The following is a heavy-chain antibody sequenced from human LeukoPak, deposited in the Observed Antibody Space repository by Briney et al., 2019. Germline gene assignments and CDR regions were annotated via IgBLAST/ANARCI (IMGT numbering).Heavy chain of an antibody. D-gene: IGHD2-15*01. CDR3: AREGVCYGSGGSCYAEGMFDY. J-gene: IGHJ4*02. V-gene: IGHV1-46*01. CDR2: INPSGGST. CDR1: GYTFTSYY. Sequence: ASVKVSCKASGYTFTSYYMHWVRQAPGQGLEWMGIINPSGGSTSYAQKFQGRVTMTRDTSTSTVYMELSSLRSEDTAVYYCAREGVCYGSGGSCYAEGMFDYWGQGTLVTVSS.